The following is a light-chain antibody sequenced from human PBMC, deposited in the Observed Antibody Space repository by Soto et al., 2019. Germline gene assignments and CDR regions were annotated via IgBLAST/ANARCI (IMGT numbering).Light chain of an antibody. V-gene: IGKV3-20*01. CDR2: GVS. CDR1: QPLTASD. Sequence: EIVLTQAPGTLSLSPGQRATLYCRASQPLTASDIGWYQEEPGQAHKFLIYGVSSRATGTPDRFSGSGSGTDFTLTISRLEPEDFAVYHCQQYGSSPLITFGQGTRLEIK. J-gene: IGKJ5*01. CDR3: QQYGSSPLIT.